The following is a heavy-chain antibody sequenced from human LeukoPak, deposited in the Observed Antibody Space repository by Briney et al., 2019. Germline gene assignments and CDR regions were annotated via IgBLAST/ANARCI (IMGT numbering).Heavy chain of an antibody. V-gene: IGHV3-48*03. CDR1: GFTFSVFE. J-gene: IGHJ4*02. CDR2: ISSTGSWT. D-gene: IGHD5-18*01. Sequence: GGSLRLSCAASGFTFSVFEMNWVRQAPGKGLEWVSYISSTGSWTYYADSVKGRFTISRDNAKNSLYLQMNSLRAEDTAVYYCARDGLHTAHFDYWGQGTLVTVSS. CDR3: ARDGLHTAHFDY.